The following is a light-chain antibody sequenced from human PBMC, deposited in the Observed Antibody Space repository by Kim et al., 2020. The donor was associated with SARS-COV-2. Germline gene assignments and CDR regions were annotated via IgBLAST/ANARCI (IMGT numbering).Light chain of an antibody. V-gene: IGLV3-1*01. Sequence: SVSPGQTASITCSGDKLGDKYACWYQQKPGQSPVLVIYQDSNRPSGIPERFSGSNSGNTATLTISGTQAMDEADYYCQAWDSSTEVFGTGTKVTVL. CDR2: QDS. J-gene: IGLJ1*01. CDR3: QAWDSSTEV. CDR1: KLGDKY.